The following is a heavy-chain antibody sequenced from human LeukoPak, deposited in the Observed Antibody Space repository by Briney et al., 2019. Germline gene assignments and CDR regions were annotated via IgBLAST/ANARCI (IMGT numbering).Heavy chain of an antibody. CDR2: IKQDGREK. V-gene: IGHV3-7*03. Sequence: GGSLRLSCAASGFTGSNNYVSWVRQAPGKGLEWVATIKQDGREKYSVDSVKGRFTISRDNAKNSLYLQMNSLRAEDTAVYYCASNIMGYQLLVFDYWGQGTLVTVSS. CDR1: GFTGSNNY. CDR3: ASNIMGYQLLVFDY. D-gene: IGHD2-2*01. J-gene: IGHJ4*02.